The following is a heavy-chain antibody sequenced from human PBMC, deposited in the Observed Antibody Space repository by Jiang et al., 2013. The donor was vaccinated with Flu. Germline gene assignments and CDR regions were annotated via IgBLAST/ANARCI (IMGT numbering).Heavy chain of an antibody. D-gene: IGHD4-11*01. J-gene: IGHJ6*02. CDR2: IYLGDSNT. CDR3: ARMHSNYGYYYFAMDV. Sequence: GAEVKKPGESLKISCKGSGYSFSNYWIGWVRQMPGKGLEWMGIIYLGDSNTRYSPSFQGQVTISADKSISTAYLRWSSLKVSDTAIYYCARMHSNYGYYYFAMDVWGQGTTVTVSS. CDR1: GYSFSNYW. V-gene: IGHV5-51*03.